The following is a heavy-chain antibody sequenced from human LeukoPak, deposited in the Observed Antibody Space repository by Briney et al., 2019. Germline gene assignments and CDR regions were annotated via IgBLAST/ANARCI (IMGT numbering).Heavy chain of an antibody. V-gene: IGHV3-23*01. CDR2: LGDRGGRT. CDR1: GFTFSSYA. J-gene: IGHJ4*02. Sequence: GGSLRLSCAASGFTFSSYAMSWLRQAPGKGLEWVSTLGDRGGRTYYADSVTGRFTISRDNSKNTLYLQMNSLRAEDTAVYYCARYRGFGDSYDSWGQGTLVTVSS. D-gene: IGHD3-10*01. CDR3: ARYRGFGDSYDS.